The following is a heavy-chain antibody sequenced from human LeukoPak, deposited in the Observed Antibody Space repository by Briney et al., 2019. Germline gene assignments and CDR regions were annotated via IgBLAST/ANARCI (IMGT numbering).Heavy chain of an antibody. Sequence: GGSLRLSCAASGFTFSNYAMSWVRQAPGKGLERVSTISASGGSTYYADSVKGRFTMSRDNSKNTLYLQMNSLRAEDTAIYFCAYLDSSGFYYGRLRYWGQGTPVTVSS. CDR2: ISASGGST. CDR3: AYLDSSGFYYGRLRY. CDR1: GFTFSNYA. V-gene: IGHV3-23*01. D-gene: IGHD3-22*01. J-gene: IGHJ4*02.